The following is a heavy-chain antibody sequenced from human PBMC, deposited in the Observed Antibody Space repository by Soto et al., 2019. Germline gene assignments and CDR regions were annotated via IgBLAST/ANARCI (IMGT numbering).Heavy chain of an antibody. V-gene: IGHV1-69*12. CDR2: IIPIFGTA. D-gene: IGHD2-15*01. Sequence: QVQLVQSGAEVKKPGSSVKVSCKASGGTFSSYAISWVRQAPGQGLEWMGGIIPIFGTANYAQKFQGRVTITADESTRTAYMELSSLRSEDTAVYYCASGVAATIDYYYGMDVWGQGTTVTVSS. CDR3: ASGVAATIDYYYGMDV. J-gene: IGHJ6*02. CDR1: GGTFSSYA.